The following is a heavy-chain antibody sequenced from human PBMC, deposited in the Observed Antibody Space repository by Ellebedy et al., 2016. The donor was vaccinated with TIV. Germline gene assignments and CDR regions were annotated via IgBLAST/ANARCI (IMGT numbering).Heavy chain of an antibody. J-gene: IGHJ3*02. CDR2: IYYSGST. V-gene: IGHV4-59*01. D-gene: IGHD6-19*01. CDR3: ARGYYSGWSNRPEVFDI. Sequence: SETLSLTCTVSGGSISSYYWSWIRQPPGKGLEYIGFIYYSGSTNYNPSLKSRVTISVDTSKNQFSLKLSSVTAADTAVYYCARGYYSGWSNRPEVFDIWGQGTMVTVSS. CDR1: GGSISSYY.